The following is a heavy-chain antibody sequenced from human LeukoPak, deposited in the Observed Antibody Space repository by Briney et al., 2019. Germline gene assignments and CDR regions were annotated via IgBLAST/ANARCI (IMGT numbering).Heavy chain of an antibody. CDR3: AKRSTVPYFDY. V-gene: IGHV3-11*03. J-gene: IGHJ4*02. Sequence: GGSLRLSCAASGFTFSDYYMSWIHQAPGKGLEWVSYISSSSSYTNYADSVKGRFTISRDNSKNTLYLQMNSLRAEDTAVYYCAKRSTVPYFDYWGQGTLVTVSS. CDR2: ISSSSSYT. CDR1: GFTFSDYY. D-gene: IGHD4-11*01.